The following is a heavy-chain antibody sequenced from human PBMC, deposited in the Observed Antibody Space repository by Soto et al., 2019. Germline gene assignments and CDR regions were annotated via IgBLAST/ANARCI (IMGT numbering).Heavy chain of an antibody. CDR3: ARYRSSSWRYYFDY. D-gene: IGHD6-13*01. V-gene: IGHV4-39*01. J-gene: IGHJ4*02. Sequence: SETLSLTCTVSGGSISSSSYYWGWIRQPPGKGLECIGSIYYSGSTYYNPSLKSRVTISVDTSKNQFSLKLSSVTAADTAVYYCARYRSSSWRYYFDYWGQGTLVTVS. CDR2: IYYSGST. CDR1: GGSISSSSYY.